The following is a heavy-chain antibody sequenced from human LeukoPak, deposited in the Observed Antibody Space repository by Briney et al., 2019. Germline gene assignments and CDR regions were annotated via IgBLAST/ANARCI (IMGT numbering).Heavy chain of an antibody. CDR2: INPNSGGT. Sequence: ASVKVSCKASGYTFTGYYMHWVRQAPGQGLEWMGWINPNSGGTNYAQKFQGTVTMTRDTSISTAYMELSRLRSDDTAVYYCARGSTAFSAAGTGDYWGQGTLVIVSS. CDR1: GYTFTGYY. CDR3: ARGSTAFSAAGTGDY. V-gene: IGHV1-2*02. J-gene: IGHJ4*02. D-gene: IGHD6-13*01.